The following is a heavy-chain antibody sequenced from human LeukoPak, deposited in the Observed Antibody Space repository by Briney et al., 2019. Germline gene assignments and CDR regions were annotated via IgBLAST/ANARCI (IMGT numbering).Heavy chain of an antibody. Sequence: GGSLRLSCTTSGFAFVEYTIVWVRQAPGKGLEWVGFIKSEDDGGTTNYAASAKGRFSFSRDDSKSIAYLQLNSLRTEDTAVYYCTLSGAGWGQGTLVTVSS. CDR2: IKSEDDGGTT. J-gene: IGHJ1*01. CDR3: TLSGAG. V-gene: IGHV3-49*04. CDR1: GFAFVEYT. D-gene: IGHD3-10*01.